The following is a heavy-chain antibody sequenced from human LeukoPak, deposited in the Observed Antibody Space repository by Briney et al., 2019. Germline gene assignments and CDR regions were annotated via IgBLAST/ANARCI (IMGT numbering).Heavy chain of an antibody. CDR1: GYTFTGYY. Sequence: ASVNVSCKASGYTFTGYYMHWVRQAPGQGLEWMGWINPNSGGTNYAQKFQGRVTMTRDTSISTAYMELSRLRSDDTAVYYCARDIAAAGIMLFGMDVWGQGTTVTVSS. D-gene: IGHD6-13*01. CDR2: INPNSGGT. V-gene: IGHV1-2*02. CDR3: ARDIAAAGIMLFGMDV. J-gene: IGHJ6*02.